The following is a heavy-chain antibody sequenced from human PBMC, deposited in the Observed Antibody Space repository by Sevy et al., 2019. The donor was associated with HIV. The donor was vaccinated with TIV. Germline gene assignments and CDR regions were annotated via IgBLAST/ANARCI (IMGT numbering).Heavy chain of an antibody. Sequence: GGSLRLSCAASGFTVSSNYMSWVRQAPGKGLEWVSVIYSGGSTYYADSVKGRFTISRDNSKNTLYLQMNSLRAEDTAVYYCARGTRLRFLEWLSEDYYYGMDVWGQGTTVTDSS. J-gene: IGHJ6*02. CDR2: IYSGGST. V-gene: IGHV3-53*01. CDR3: ARGTRLRFLEWLSEDYYYGMDV. CDR1: GFTVSSNY. D-gene: IGHD3-3*01.